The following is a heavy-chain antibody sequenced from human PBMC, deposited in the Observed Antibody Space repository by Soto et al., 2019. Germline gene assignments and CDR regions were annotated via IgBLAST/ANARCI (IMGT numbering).Heavy chain of an antibody. CDR3: ASEIGELSFVPLGY. D-gene: IGHD3-16*02. CDR2: IYYSGST. V-gene: IGHV4-39*01. CDR1: GGSISSSSYY. J-gene: IGHJ4*02. Sequence: QLQLQESGPGLVKPSETLSLTCTVSGGSISSSSYYWGWIRQPPGKGLEWIGSIYYSGSTYYNPSLESRVTISVDTSKNQFSLKLSSVTAADTAVYYCASEIGELSFVPLGYWGQGTLVTVSS.